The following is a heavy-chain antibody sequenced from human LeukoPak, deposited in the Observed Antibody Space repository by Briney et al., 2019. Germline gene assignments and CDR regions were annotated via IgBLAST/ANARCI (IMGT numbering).Heavy chain of an antibody. Sequence: GGALPLPCVASLFCLSTSTMNGVRQAPRKGLEWISSIGWSSRDMYYADSVRGRFTISRDNAKNSLFLTMNSLRVEDTSVYYCVRGDSRDYWGQGTLVTVSS. J-gene: IGHJ4*02. D-gene: IGHD3-22*01. CDR1: LFCLSTST. V-gene: IGHV3-21*01. CDR3: VRGDSRDY. CDR2: IGWSSRDM.